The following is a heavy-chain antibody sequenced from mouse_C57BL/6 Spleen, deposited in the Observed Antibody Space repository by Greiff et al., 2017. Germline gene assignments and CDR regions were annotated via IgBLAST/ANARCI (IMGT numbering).Heavy chain of an antibody. CDR2: IYPRSGNT. CDR3: ARKTTVGGFDY. D-gene: IGHD1-1*01. J-gene: IGHJ2*01. V-gene: IGHV1-81*01. Sequence: QVQLQQSGAELARPGASVKLSCKASGYTFTSYGISWVKQRTGQGLEWIGEIYPRSGNTYYTEKFKGKATLTADKSSSTAYMELRSLTSADSAVYFCARKTTVGGFDYWGQGTTLTVSS. CDR1: GYTFTSYG.